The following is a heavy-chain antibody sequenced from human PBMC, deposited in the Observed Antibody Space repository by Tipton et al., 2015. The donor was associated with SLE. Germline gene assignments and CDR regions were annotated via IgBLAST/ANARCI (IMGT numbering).Heavy chain of an antibody. CDR1: GGSIRNYY. D-gene: IGHD6-19*01. V-gene: IGHV4-59*12. CDR2: VYYSGST. J-gene: IGHJ4*02. Sequence: GLVKPSETLSLTCSVSGGSIRNYYWSWIRQPPGKGLEWIGYVYYSGSTNYNPSPKSRVTMSVDTSKNHFSLNLRSVTAADTAIYYCARGYRVGWSHCFDHWGQGARVAVSS. CDR3: ARGYRVGWSHCFDH.